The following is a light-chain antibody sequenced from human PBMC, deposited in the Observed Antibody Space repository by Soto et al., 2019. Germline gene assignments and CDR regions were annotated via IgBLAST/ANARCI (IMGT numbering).Light chain of an antibody. J-gene: IGKJ3*01. CDR1: QHISDY. CDR2: AAS. Sequence: DIQMTQSPSSLSASIGDRVTITCRASQHISDYLAWYQQKPGRVPVLLMYAASILHSGVPSRFSGSGSGTNFTLTISSLQPEDVATYYCQEYDTAPFTLGPGTRLDI. V-gene: IGKV1-27*01. CDR3: QEYDTAPFT.